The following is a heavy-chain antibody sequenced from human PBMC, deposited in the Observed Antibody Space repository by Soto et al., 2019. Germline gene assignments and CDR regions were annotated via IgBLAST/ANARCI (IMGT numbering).Heavy chain of an antibody. Sequence: GGSLRLSCTASGFTFSSFGMTWVRQAPGKGLEWVSTVNGGGDSTHYADSVKGRFSIFGDNSKNTVYLQMNSLRAEDSAIYYCVKDVGYGFILYDFWGQGTLVTVYS. V-gene: IGHV3-23*01. CDR3: VKDVGYGFILYDF. J-gene: IGHJ4*02. CDR2: VNGGGDST. D-gene: IGHD3-16*01. CDR1: GFTFSSFG.